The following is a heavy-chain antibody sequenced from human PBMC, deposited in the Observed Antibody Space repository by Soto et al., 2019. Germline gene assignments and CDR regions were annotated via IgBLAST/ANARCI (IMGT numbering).Heavy chain of an antibody. Sequence: QVQLMQSGAEVKKPGASVKVSCKPSGYTFSSYGIAWVRQAPGQGLEWMGWINIYKGNTNNEQKFQDRVTMTTDTSTRTVYMELRSLGSDDTAVYYCARERGGYAYGDYWGQGTLVTVSS. D-gene: IGHD3-16*01. CDR1: GYTFSSYG. J-gene: IGHJ4*02. CDR3: ARERGGYAYGDY. CDR2: INIYKGNT. V-gene: IGHV1-18*01.